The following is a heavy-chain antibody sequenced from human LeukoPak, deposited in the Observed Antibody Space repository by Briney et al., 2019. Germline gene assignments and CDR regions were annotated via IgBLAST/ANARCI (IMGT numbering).Heavy chain of an antibody. Sequence: SETLSLTCTVSGGSISSYYWSWIRRPPGKGLEWIGYIYTSGSTNYNPPLKSRVNISVHTSKKQFSLKLNSVTSAHTAVYYSARHAVYGSSGYLFDPWGQGTLVTVSS. CDR2: IYTSGST. J-gene: IGHJ5*02. CDR1: GGSISSYY. V-gene: IGHV4-4*09. D-gene: IGHD3-22*01. CDR3: ARHAVYGSSGYLFDP.